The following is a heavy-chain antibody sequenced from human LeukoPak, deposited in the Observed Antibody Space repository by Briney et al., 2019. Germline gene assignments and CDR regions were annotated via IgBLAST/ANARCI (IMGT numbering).Heavy chain of an antibody. CDR2: ISNSGSTT. CDR3: AREAAAGN. V-gene: IGHV3-11*04. CDR1: GGPISTSNYY. J-gene: IGHJ4*02. D-gene: IGHD6-13*01. Sequence: LSLTCTVSGGPISTSNYYWGWIRQPPGKGLQWLSHISNSGSTTSYADSVRGRFTVSRDNAKNSLYLQMNSLRAEDTAVYYCAREAAAGNWGQGTLVTVSS.